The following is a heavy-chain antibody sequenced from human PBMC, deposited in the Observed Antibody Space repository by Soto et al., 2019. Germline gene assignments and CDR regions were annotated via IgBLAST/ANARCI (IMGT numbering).Heavy chain of an antibody. D-gene: IGHD5-18*01. CDR1: GGSISSGGYY. CDR2: TYYSGST. J-gene: IGHJ2*01. Sequence: QVQLQESGPGLVKPSQTLSLTCTVSGGSISSGGYYWSWIRQHPGKGLEWIGYTYYSGSTYYNPCLESRVTLSVDTSKNQFSLKLSSVTAADTAVYYCARRKRGYSYGSTRWDFDLWGRGTLVTVSS. CDR3: ARRKRGYSYGSTRWDFDL. V-gene: IGHV4-31*03.